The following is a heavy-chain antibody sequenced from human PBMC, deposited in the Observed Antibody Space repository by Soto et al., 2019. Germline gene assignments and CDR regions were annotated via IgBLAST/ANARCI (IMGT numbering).Heavy chain of an antibody. CDR3: AKERSSGWSFDY. D-gene: IGHD6-19*01. CDR1: GFTFSTYA. Sequence: GGSLRLACAASGFTFSTYAMNWVRQAPGKGLEWVSGISGSGDSTYYADSVKGRFTVSRDNSKNTLYLQMNSLRAEDTAVFYCAKERSSGWSFDYWGQGILVTVSS. J-gene: IGHJ4*02. V-gene: IGHV3-23*01. CDR2: ISGSGDST.